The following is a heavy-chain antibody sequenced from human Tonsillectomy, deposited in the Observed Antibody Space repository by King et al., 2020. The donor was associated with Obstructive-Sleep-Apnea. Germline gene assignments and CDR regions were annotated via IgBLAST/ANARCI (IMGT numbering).Heavy chain of an antibody. CDR2: ISYDGSYK. CDR3: AKVPGSGFDS. J-gene: IGHJ4*02. D-gene: IGHD6-25*01. V-gene: IGHV3-30*18. Sequence: VQLVESGGGVVQPGGSLRLSCVDSGLTFSSYGMHWVRQAPGKGLGWVAFISYDGSYKNYADSVKGRFTISRDNSKKTLSLQMTSLRDEDTALYYCAKVPGSGFDSWGQGTLVTVSS. CDR1: GLTFSSYG.